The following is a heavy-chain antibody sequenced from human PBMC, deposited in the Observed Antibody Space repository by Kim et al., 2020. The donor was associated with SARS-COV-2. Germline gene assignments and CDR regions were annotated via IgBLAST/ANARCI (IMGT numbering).Heavy chain of an antibody. Sequence: SETLSLTCTVSGGSISSSSYYWGWIRQPPGKGLEWIGSIYYSGSTYYNPSLKSRVTISVDTSKNQFSLKLSSVTAADTAVYYCARQRGSGSYLTYYYYYYVMDVWGQGTTVTVSS. D-gene: IGHD3-10*01. CDR2: IYYSGST. J-gene: IGHJ6*02. CDR1: GGSISSSSYY. V-gene: IGHV4-39*01. CDR3: ARQRGSGSYLTYYYYYYVMDV.